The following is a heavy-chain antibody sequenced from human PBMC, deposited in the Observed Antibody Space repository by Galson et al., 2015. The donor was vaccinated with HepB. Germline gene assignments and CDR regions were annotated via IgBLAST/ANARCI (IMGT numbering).Heavy chain of an antibody. V-gene: IGHV3-7*01. CDR2: IKRDGSEI. J-gene: IGHJ6*02. CDR3: ARDPYCGSDCHGPTFYSSYGMDV. Sequence: SLRLSCAASGFKFNNYWMNWVRQAPGKGLEWVTNIKRDGSEIFYVDSVKGRFTISRDNAKNSLYLQMHSLKAEDTAVYYCARDPYCGSDCHGPTFYSSYGMDVWGQWTTVTVSS. D-gene: IGHD2-21*02. CDR1: GFKFNNYW.